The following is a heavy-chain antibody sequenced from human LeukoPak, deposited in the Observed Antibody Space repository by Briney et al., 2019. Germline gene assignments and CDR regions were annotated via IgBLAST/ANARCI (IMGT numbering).Heavy chain of an antibody. CDR3: ARVGSTGPSFDY. V-gene: IGHV1-69*13. CDR2: IIPIFGTA. CDR1: GGTFSSYA. D-gene: IGHD2-2*01. Sequence: ASVKVSCKASGGTFSSYAISWVRQAPGQGLEWMGGIIPIFGTANYAQKFQGRVTITADESTSTAYMELSSLRSEDTAVYYCARVGSTGPSFDYWGQGTLVTVSS. J-gene: IGHJ4*02.